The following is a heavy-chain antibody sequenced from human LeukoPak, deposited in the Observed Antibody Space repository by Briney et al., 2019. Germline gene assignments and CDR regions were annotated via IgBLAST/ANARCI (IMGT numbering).Heavy chain of an antibody. CDR2: IYYRGST. Sequence: PETLSLTCPVSGGSPSSYYWSWVRQPPGEGRGWVGYIYYRGSTNYKHSLKSRVTISVDTSKNQFCLKLSSVTAADTAVYYCERVGVAVAGTFAFDIWGQGTMVTVSS. CDR3: ERVGVAVAGTFAFDI. V-gene: IGHV4-59*01. CDR1: GGSPSSYY. D-gene: IGHD6-19*01. J-gene: IGHJ3*02.